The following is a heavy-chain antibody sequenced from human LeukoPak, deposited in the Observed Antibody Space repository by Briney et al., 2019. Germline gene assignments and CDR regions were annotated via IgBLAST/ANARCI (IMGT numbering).Heavy chain of an antibody. D-gene: IGHD1-26*01. J-gene: IGHJ4*02. CDR1: GYTFTGYY. V-gene: IGHV1-2*02. CDR3: ARVRGGSYYFDY. Sequence: ASAKVSCKASGYTFTGYYMHWVRQAPGQGLEWMGWINPNSGGTNYAQKFQGRVTMTRDTSISTAYMELSRLRSDDTAVYYCARVRGGSYYFDYWGQGTLVTVSS. CDR2: INPNSGGT.